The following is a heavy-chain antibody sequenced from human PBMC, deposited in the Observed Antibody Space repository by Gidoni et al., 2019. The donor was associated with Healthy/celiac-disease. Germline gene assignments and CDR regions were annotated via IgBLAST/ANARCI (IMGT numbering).Heavy chain of an antibody. D-gene: IGHD3-3*01. CDR3: ARVITNSMVVDY. CDR1: GGSISSSSYY. V-gene: IGHV4-39*07. CDR2: IYYSGST. J-gene: IGHJ4*02. Sequence: QLQLQESGPGLVKPSETLSLTCTVSGGSISSSSYYWGWIRQPPGKGLEWIGSIYYSGSTYYNPSIKSRVTISVDTSKNQFSLKLSSVTAADTAVYYCARVITNSMVVDYWGQGTLVTVSS.